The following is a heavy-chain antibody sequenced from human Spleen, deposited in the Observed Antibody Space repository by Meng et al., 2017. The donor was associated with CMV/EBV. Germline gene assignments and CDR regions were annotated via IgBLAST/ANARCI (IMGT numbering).Heavy chain of an antibody. D-gene: IGHD5-12*01. CDR2: IYSGGRT. Sequence: SGDSISTRGFSWNWIRPHAEKGLEWVGYIYSGGRTYYNPSLKSRLTISLDTPQNQFSLNLISVTAADTAVYYCARGGYTSGSGWFDPWGQGTLVTVSS. CDR3: ARGGYTSGSGWFDP. CDR1: GDSISTRGFS. J-gene: IGHJ5*02. V-gene: IGHV4-31*02.